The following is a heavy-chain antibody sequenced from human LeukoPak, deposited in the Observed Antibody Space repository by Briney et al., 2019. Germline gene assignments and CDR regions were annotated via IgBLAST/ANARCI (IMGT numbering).Heavy chain of an antibody. CDR3: ARGVVVPAARTRTDAFDI. CDR1: GFTFSSYS. J-gene: IGHJ3*02. Sequence: GGSQRLSCAASGFTFSSYSMNWARQAPGKGLEWVSSISSSSSYIYYADSVKGRFTISRDNAKNSLYLQMNSLRAEDTAVYYCARGVVVPAARTRTDAFDIWGQGTTVTVSS. V-gene: IGHV3-21*01. D-gene: IGHD2-2*01. CDR2: ISSSSSYI.